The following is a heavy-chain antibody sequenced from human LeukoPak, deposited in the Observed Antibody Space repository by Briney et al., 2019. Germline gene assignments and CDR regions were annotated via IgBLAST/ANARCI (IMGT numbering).Heavy chain of an antibody. V-gene: IGHV4-4*09. CDR2: IYTSGST. CDR3: ARQGYYYDSSGYYPFDY. CDR1: GGSISSYY. Sequence: SETLSHTCTVSGGSISSYYWSWIRQPPGKGLEWIGYIYTSGSTNYNPSLKSRVTISVDTSKNQFSLKLSSVTAADTAVYYCARQGYYYDSSGYYPFDYWGQGTLVTVSS. J-gene: IGHJ4*02. D-gene: IGHD3-22*01.